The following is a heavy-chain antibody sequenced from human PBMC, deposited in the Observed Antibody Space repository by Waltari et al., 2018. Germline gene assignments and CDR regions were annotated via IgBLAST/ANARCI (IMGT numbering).Heavy chain of an antibody. CDR1: GLTSSTYA. D-gene: IGHD2-8*01. Sequence: EVQLVESGGKWIQTGGSLRHPCAASGLTSSTYAMNWVRQIPGKGLECVSYISRTSNTKYYAESVEGRYAISRDNAKNLLYLEMTSLRDDDTAVYYCARNDYDRAGVYDYWGQGTLVTVSS. J-gene: IGHJ4*02. CDR2: ISRTSNTK. CDR3: ARNDYDRAGVYDY. V-gene: IGHV3-48*02.